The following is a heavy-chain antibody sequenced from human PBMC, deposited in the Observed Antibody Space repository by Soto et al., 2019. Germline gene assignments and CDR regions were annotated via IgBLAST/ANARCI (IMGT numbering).Heavy chain of an antibody. CDR1: GDTINSKDR. D-gene: IGHD5-12*01. Sequence: SDTLSLTCVVSGDTINSKDRWTWLLQLPGKGLEWIGEIHHGGNINYNPSLKSRVIISMDKSKNHFSLNFFSVTAADTAVYYCGRDHRYSGKWAFDYWGQGVLVTVSS. V-gene: IGHV4-4*02. CDR3: GRDHRYSGKWAFDY. CDR2: IHHGGNI. J-gene: IGHJ4*02.